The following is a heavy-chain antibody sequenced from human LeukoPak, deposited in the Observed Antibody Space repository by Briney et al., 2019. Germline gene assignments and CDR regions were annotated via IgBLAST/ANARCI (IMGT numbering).Heavy chain of an antibody. D-gene: IGHD3-10*01. Sequence: GASVKVSCKASGYTFTSYGISWVRQAPGQGLERMGWISAYNGNTNYAQKLQGRVTMTTDTSTSTAYMELRSLRSDDTAVYYCAREDGTMVRGDYYYGKDVWGQGTTVTVSS. CDR3: AREDGTMVRGDYYYGKDV. J-gene: IGHJ6*02. CDR2: ISAYNGNT. CDR1: GYTFTSYG. V-gene: IGHV1-18*01.